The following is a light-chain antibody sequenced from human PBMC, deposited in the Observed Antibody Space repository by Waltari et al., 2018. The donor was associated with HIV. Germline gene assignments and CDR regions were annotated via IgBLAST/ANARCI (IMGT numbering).Light chain of an antibody. Sequence: QSALTQPPSASGSPGQSVTIPCTGTASDIGASNYVPWYQQHPGKAPKLIIYEVTERPSGVPDRFSGSKSGNTASLTVSGLQAEDEADYFCASYAGNNNGVFGSGTKVTVL. V-gene: IGLV2-8*01. CDR1: ASDIGASNY. CDR3: ASYAGNNNGV. J-gene: IGLJ1*01. CDR2: EVT.